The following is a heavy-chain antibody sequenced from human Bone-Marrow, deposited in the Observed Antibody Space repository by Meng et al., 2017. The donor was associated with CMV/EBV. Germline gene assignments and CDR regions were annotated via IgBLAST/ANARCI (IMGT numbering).Heavy chain of an antibody. CDR3: ARDRRGRDAFDI. J-gene: IGHJ3*02. D-gene: IGHD3-16*01. V-gene: IGHV4-59*01. CDR2: IYYSGST. Sequence: GSLRLSCTVSGGSISSYYWSWIRQPPGKGLEWIGYIYYSGSTNYNPSLKSRVTISVDTSKNQFSLKLSSVTAAATAVYYCARDRRGRDAFDIWGQGTMVTVSS. CDR1: GGSISSYY.